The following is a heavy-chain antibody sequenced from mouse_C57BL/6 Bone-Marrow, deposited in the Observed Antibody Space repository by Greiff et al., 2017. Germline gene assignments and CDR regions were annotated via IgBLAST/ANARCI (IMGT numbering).Heavy chain of an antibody. Sequence: EVQLQQSGAELVRPGASVKLSCTASGFNIKDDYMHWVKQRPEQGLEWIGWIDPENGDTEYASKFQGKATITADTSSNTAYLQLSSLTSEDTAVYYCNRYYGMGAMDYWGQGTSVTVSS. CDR2: IDPENGDT. D-gene: IGHD1-1*01. CDR1: GFNIKDDY. CDR3: NRYYGMGAMDY. V-gene: IGHV14-4*01. J-gene: IGHJ4*01.